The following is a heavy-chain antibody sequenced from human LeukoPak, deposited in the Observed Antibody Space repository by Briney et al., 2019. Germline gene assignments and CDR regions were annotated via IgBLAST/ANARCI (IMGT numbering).Heavy chain of an antibody. CDR3: ARTESYYDILTGYVNWFDP. J-gene: IGHJ5*02. V-gene: IGHV1-18*01. CDR2: ISAYNGNT. CDR1: GYTFTSYG. Sequence: ASVKVSCKASGYTFTSYGISWVRQAPGQGLEWMGWISAYNGNTNYAQKLQGRVTMTTDTSTSTAYMELRSLRSDDTAVYYCARTESYYDILTGYVNWFDPWGQGTLVTVSS. D-gene: IGHD3-9*01.